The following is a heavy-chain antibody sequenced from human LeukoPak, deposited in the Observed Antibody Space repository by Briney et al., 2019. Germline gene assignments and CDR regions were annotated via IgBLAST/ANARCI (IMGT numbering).Heavy chain of an antibody. J-gene: IGHJ3*02. Sequence: PEGSLRLSCAASGFAFSSYEMNWVRQAPGKGLEWVSYISTSVSTIYYGDSVKGRFTISGDNAKNSLFLQMNILRAEDTAVYYCARGSDYGVGAFDIWGQGTMVTVSS. CDR2: ISTSVSTI. CDR3: ARGSDYGVGAFDI. CDR1: GFAFSSYE. V-gene: IGHV3-48*03. D-gene: IGHD4-17*01.